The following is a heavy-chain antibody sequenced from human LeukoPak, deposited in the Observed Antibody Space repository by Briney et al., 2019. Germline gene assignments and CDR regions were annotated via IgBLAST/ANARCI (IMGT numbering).Heavy chain of an antibody. CDR2: IYYSGST. D-gene: IGHD2-2*01. J-gene: IGHJ6*03. CDR3: ARAGPCTSCYYYYYMDV. CDR1: GGSISSYY. V-gene: IGHV4-59*01. Sequence: PSETLSLTCTVSGGSISSYYWSWIRQPPGKGLEWIGYIYYSGSTNYNPSLKSRVTISVDTSKNQFSLKLSPVTAADTAVYYCARAGPCTSCYYYYYMDVWGKGTTVTVSS.